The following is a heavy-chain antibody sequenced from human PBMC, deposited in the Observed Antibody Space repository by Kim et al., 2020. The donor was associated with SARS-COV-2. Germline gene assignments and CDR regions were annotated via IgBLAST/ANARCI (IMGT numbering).Heavy chain of an antibody. CDR2: YYSGST. J-gene: IGHJ4*02. D-gene: IGHD1-1*01. CDR3: ARDLLDL. Sequence: YYSGSTNYNPSRKSRVTISVDTSKNQFSLKLSSVTAADTALYYCARDLLDLWGQGTLVTVSS. V-gene: IGHV4-59*01.